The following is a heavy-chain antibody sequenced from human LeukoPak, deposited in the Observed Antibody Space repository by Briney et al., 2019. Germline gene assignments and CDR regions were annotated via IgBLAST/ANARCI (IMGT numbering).Heavy chain of an antibody. Sequence: SETLSLTCTVSGGSINSNNYYWGWIRQPPGKGLEWIGSIYSGGSAYYNPSLKSRVTISVDTSKNQFSLRLSSVTAADTAVYYCQSRYLEWLLEYWGQGTLVTVSS. V-gene: IGHV4-39*01. CDR1: GGSINSNNYY. CDR3: QSRYLEWLLEY. D-gene: IGHD3-3*01. CDR2: IYSGGSA. J-gene: IGHJ4*02.